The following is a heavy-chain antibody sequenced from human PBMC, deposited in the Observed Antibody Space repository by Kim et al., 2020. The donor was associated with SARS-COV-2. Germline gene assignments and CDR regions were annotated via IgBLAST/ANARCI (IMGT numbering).Heavy chain of an antibody. D-gene: IGHD2-8*01. J-gene: IGHJ6*02. Sequence: YAQKFQGRVTMTRDTSTSTVYMELSSLRSEDTAVYYCARDHGQFYGMDVWGQGTTVTVSS. V-gene: IGHV1-46*01. CDR3: ARDHGQFYGMDV.